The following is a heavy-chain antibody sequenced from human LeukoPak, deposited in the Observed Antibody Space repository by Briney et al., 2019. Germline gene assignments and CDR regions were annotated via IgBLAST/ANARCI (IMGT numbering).Heavy chain of an antibody. CDR1: GFTFSSYA. CDR3: AKTARGYSSSYNRFDP. Sequence: GGSLRLSCAASGFTFSSYAMSWVRQAPGKGLEWVSAISGSGGSTYYADSVKGRFTISRDNSKNTLYLKMNSLRAEDTAVYYCAKTARGYSSSYNRFDPWGQGTLVTVSS. D-gene: IGHD6-6*01. CDR2: ISGSGGST. J-gene: IGHJ5*02. V-gene: IGHV3-23*01.